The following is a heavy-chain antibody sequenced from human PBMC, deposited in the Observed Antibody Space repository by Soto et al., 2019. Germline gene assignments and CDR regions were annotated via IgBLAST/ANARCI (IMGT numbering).Heavy chain of an antibody. V-gene: IGHV5-10-1*01. D-gene: IGHD2-15*01. Sequence: GESLKISCKGSGYSFTSYWISWVRQMPGKGLEWMGRIDPSDSYTNYSPSFQGHVTISADKSISTAYLQWSSLKASDTAMYYCARLLATVHVSYYYYSYGMDGWGQGTTGTASS. CDR1: GYSFTSYW. CDR3: ARLLATVHVSYYYYSYGMDG. J-gene: IGHJ6*02. CDR2: IDPSDSYT.